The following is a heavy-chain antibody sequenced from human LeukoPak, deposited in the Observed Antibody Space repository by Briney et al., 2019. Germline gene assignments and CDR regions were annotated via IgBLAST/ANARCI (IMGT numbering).Heavy chain of an antibody. CDR3: ARRFIAAAFFDH. V-gene: IGHV3-7*01. J-gene: IGHJ4*02. CDR2: IKEDGSEK. Sequence: GGSLRLSCAASGFTFSSYWMSWVRQAPGKGLEWVANIKEDGSEKYYVDSVRGRFTLSRDNARNSLYLQMNSLRAEDTAVYYCARRFIAAAFFDHWGQGTLVAVSS. D-gene: IGHD6-13*01. CDR1: GFTFSSYW.